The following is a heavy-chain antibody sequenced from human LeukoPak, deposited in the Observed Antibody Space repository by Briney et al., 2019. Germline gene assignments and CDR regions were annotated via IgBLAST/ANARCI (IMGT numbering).Heavy chain of an antibody. Sequence: GGSLRLSCAASRFTVSSNYMSWVRQAPGKGLEWVSEIYSDGSTYYADSVKGRFTISRDNSKSTLYLQMNSLRTEDTAVYYCAKDRHAPGRYCSSTICFPFDPWGQGTLVTVSS. J-gene: IGHJ5*02. CDR3: AKDRHAPGRYCSSTICFPFDP. CDR2: IYSDGST. D-gene: IGHD2-2*01. V-gene: IGHV3-53*01. CDR1: RFTVSSNY.